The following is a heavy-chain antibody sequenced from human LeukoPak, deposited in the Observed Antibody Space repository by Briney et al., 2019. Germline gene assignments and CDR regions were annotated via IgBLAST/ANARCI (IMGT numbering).Heavy chain of an antibody. CDR3: ASAPAGTYYFDY. J-gene: IGHJ4*02. CDR2: ISYDGSNK. D-gene: IGHD3-10*01. Sequence: GGSLRLSCAASGFTFSSYAMHWVRQAPGKGLEWVAVISYDGSNKYYADSVKGRFTISRDNSKNTLYLQMNSLRAEDTAVYYCASAPAGTYYFDYWGQGTLVTASS. V-gene: IGHV3-30-3*01. CDR1: GFTFSSYA.